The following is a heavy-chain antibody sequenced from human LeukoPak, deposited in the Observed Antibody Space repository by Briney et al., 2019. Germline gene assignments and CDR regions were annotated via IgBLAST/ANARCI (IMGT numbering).Heavy chain of an antibody. CDR1: GFTFDDYA. J-gene: IGHJ3*02. Sequence: GRSLRLSCAASGFTFDDYAMHWVRQAPGKGLEWVSGISWNSGSIGYADSVKGRFTISRDNAKNSLYLQMNSLRAEDTALYYCAKSREQWLAHAFDIWGQGTMVTVSS. D-gene: IGHD6-19*01. CDR2: ISWNSGSI. V-gene: IGHV3-9*01. CDR3: AKSREQWLAHAFDI.